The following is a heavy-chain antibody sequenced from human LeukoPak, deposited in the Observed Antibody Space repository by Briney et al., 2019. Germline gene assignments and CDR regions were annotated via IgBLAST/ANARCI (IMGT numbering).Heavy chain of an antibody. V-gene: IGHV1-69*13. CDR1: GYTFTSYA. CDR2: IIPIFGTA. CDR3: ARDRPATLYGSGSPPDY. J-gene: IGHJ4*02. Sequence: GASVKVSCKASGYTFTSYAMNWVRQAPGQGLEWMGGIIPIFGTANYAQKFQGRVTITADESTSTTYMELSSLRSEDTAVYYCARDRPATLYGSGSPPDYWGQGTLVTVSS. D-gene: IGHD3-10*01.